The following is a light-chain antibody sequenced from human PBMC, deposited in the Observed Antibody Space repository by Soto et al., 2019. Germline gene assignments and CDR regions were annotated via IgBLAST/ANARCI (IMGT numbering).Light chain of an antibody. V-gene: IGKV2-30*01. CDR1: QSLVYRDGNTY. CDR3: MQGTGSSPYS. J-gene: IGKJ2*03. Sequence: VVLTQSPLSLPVTLGQPASISCRSSQSLVYRDGNTYLNWFQQRPGQSPRRLIYKVSDRDSGVPDRFSESGSGTDFTLKISGGGAVDVGVYYWMQGTGSSPYSLGQGTKLEIK. CDR2: KVS.